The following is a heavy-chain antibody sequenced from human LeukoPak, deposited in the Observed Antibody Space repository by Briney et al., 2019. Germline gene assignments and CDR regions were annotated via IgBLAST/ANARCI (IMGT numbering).Heavy chain of an antibody. V-gene: IGHV3-23*01. J-gene: IGHJ4*02. CDR3: AKDFFDSSSCYYFDY. Sequence: GGSLRLSCAASGFTFSSYAMSWVRQAPGKGLEWVSAISGSGGSTYYADSVKGRFTISRDNSKHTLYLEMNSLRAVGTAVYYCAKDFFDSSSCYYFDYWGQGTLVTVSS. D-gene: IGHD2-2*01. CDR1: GFTFSSYA. CDR2: ISGSGGST.